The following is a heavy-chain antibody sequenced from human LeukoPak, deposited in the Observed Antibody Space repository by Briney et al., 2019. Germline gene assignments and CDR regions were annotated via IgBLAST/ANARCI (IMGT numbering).Heavy chain of an antibody. V-gene: IGHV4-34*01. CDR2: IYDSGST. Sequence: PSETLSLTCAVYGGSFSGYYWCWIRQPPGKGLEWIGSIYDSGSTYYNPSLKSRVTISVDTSKNQFSLKLNSVTAADTAVYYCARHYGPWGQGTLVTVSS. D-gene: IGHD3-16*01. J-gene: IGHJ5*02. CDR1: GGSFSGYY. CDR3: ARHYGP.